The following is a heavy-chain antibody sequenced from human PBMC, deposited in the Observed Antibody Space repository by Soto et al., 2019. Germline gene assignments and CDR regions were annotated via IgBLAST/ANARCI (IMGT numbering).Heavy chain of an antibody. Sequence: QVQLVESGGGVVQPGRSLRLSCAASGFTFSSYGMHWVRQAPGKGLEWVAVIWYDGSNKYYADSVKGRFTISRDNSKNTLYLQMNSLRAEDTAVYYCARDPRGLTGHYYYYGMDVWGQGTTVTVSS. CDR3: ARDPRGLTGHYYYYGMDV. J-gene: IGHJ6*02. V-gene: IGHV3-33*01. CDR2: IWYDGSNK. CDR1: GFTFSSYG. D-gene: IGHD3-9*01.